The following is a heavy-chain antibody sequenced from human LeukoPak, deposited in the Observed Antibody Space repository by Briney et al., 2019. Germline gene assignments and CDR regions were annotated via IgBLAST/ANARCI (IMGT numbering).Heavy chain of an antibody. CDR2: IYYSGST. Sequence: SETLSVTCTVSGGSISSYYWSWIRQPPGNGLEWIGYIYYSGSTNYNPSLKSRVTISLDTSKNQFSLKLSSVTAADTAVYYCARRWVYDKRAFDAWGQGTMVTVSS. D-gene: IGHD3-16*01. V-gene: IGHV4-59*08. CDR1: GGSISSYY. CDR3: ARRWVYDKRAFDA. J-gene: IGHJ3*01.